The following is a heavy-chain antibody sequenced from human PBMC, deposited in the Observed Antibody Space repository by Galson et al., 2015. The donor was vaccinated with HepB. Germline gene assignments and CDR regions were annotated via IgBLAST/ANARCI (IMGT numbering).Heavy chain of an antibody. D-gene: IGHD4-23*01. CDR3: AKLGNSGVDY. Sequence: SLRLSCAASGFTFSSYSMNWVRQAPGKGLEWVSSISSSSSYIYYADSVKGRFTISRDNAKNSLYLQMNSLRAEDTAVYYCAKLGNSGVDYWGQGTLVTVSS. CDR2: ISSSSSYI. CDR1: GFTFSSYS. J-gene: IGHJ4*02. V-gene: IGHV3-21*01.